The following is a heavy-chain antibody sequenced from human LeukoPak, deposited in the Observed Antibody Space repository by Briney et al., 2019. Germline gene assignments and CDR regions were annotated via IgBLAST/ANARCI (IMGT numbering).Heavy chain of an antibody. J-gene: IGHJ4*02. V-gene: IGHV3-21*01. CDR3: AREGIAGYYFDY. CDR1: GFTFSSYS. Sequence: GGSLRLSGTASGFTFSSYSMNWVRQAPGKGLEWVSSISSSSNYIYYADSMKGRFTISRDNAKSSLYLQMNSLRAEDTAVYYCAREGIAGYYFDYWGQGTLITVSS. CDR2: ISSSSNYI. D-gene: IGHD6-13*01.